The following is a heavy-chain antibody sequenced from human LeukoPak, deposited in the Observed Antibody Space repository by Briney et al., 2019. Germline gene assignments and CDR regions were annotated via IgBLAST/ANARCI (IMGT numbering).Heavy chain of an antibody. D-gene: IGHD3-16*01. CDR2: IKHDGNER. CDR1: GFTFSTSW. V-gene: IGHV3-7*01. CDR3: ARGTGLGD. J-gene: IGHJ4*02. Sequence: GGSLRLSCAASGFTFSTSWMSWVRQAPGKGLEWVAKIKHDGNERYYVDSVKGRSTISRDNAKTSLYLQMNSLRDEDTAVYYCARGTGLGDWGQGALVIVSS.